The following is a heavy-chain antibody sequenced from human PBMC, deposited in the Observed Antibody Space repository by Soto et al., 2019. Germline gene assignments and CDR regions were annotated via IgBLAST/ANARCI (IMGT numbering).Heavy chain of an antibody. CDR3: VKELGDTTWPFEY. Sequence: PGGSLRLSCAASGFTFGSYGMTWVRQAPGKGLEWVTSVSHSGGGAYYADSVKGRFTISRDNSNNRLYLQMDSLRGEDTAIYYCVKELGDTTWPFEYWGQGTLVTVSS. CDR1: GFTFGSYG. CDR2: VSHSGGGA. J-gene: IGHJ4*02. D-gene: IGHD1-1*01. V-gene: IGHV3-23*01.